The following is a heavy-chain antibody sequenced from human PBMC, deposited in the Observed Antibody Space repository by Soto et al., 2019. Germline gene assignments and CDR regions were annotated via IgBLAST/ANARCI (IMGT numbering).Heavy chain of an antibody. D-gene: IGHD3-9*01. J-gene: IGHJ4*02. CDR3: ARDYYDILTGYYSFDY. CDR1: GGSISSYY. Sequence: SETLSLTCTVSGGSISSYYWSWIRQPPGKGLEWIGYIYYSGSTNYNPSLKSRVTISVDTSKNQFSLKLSSVTAADTAVYYCARDYYDILTGYYSFDYWGQGTLLTVSS. CDR2: IYYSGST. V-gene: IGHV4-59*01.